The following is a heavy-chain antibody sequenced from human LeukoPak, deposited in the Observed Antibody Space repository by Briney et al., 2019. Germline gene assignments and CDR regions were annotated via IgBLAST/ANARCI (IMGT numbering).Heavy chain of an antibody. CDR1: GFTFDDYA. CDR2: ISWNSGSI. V-gene: IGHV3-9*01. D-gene: IGHD3-22*01. Sequence: HPGRSLRLSCAASGFTFDDYAMHWVRQAPGKGLEWVSGISWNSGSIGYADSVKGRFTISRDNAKNSLYLQMNSLRAEDTALYYCAKDSYGYYDSSGYQNYWGQGTLVTVSS. CDR3: AKDSYGYYDSSGYQNY. J-gene: IGHJ4*02.